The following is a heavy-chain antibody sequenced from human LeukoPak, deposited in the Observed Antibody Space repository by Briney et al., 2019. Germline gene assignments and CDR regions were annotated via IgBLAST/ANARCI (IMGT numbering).Heavy chain of an antibody. CDR3: ARDSGYSSSWYPSFVP. Sequence: SETLSLTCTVSGGSISSYYWSWIRQPPGKGLEWIGYIYYSGSTNYNPSLKSRVTISVDTSKNQFSLKLSSVTAADTAVYYCARDSGYSSSWYPSFVPWGQGTLVTVSS. CDR1: GGSISSYY. J-gene: IGHJ5*02. CDR2: IYYSGST. V-gene: IGHV4-59*01. D-gene: IGHD6-13*01.